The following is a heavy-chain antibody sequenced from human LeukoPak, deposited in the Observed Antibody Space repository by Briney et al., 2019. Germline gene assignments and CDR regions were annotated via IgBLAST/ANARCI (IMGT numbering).Heavy chain of an antibody. CDR1: GFTFSNYD. D-gene: IGHD3-3*01. J-gene: IGHJ4*02. CDR3: ARVYYDFWSGDTAFDY. Sequence: GGSLRLSCAVSGFTFSNYDMSWVRHAPGKGLEWVSNISANAEGTYPTDSVKGRLTISRDNSKNTLYLQMNSLRAEDTAVYYCARVYYDFWSGDTAFDYWGQGTLVTVSS. V-gene: IGHV3-23*01. CDR2: ISANAEGT.